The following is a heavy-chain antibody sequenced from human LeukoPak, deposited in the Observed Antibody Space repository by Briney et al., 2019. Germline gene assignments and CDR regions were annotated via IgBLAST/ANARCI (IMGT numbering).Heavy chain of an antibody. CDR1: GFTFSSYS. D-gene: IGHD4-17*01. CDR3: ARAEGDYLNYYGMDV. J-gene: IGHJ6*02. V-gene: IGHV3-21*01. Sequence: GGSLRPSCAAPGFTFSSYSMNWVRQAPGKGLEWVSSISSSTSYIYYADSVSGRFTISRDNAKNSLYLQMNSLRAEDTAVYYCARAEGDYLNYYGMDVWGQGTAVTVSS. CDR2: ISSSTSYI.